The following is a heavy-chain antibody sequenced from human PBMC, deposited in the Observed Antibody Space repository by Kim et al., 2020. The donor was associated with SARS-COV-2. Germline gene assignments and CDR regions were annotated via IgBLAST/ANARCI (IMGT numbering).Heavy chain of an antibody. CDR1: GGSFSSYY. D-gene: IGHD3-3*01. J-gene: IGHJ6*02. CDR2: ISHSGST. CDR3: ATDGITIFGVPSSDEYYGMDV. V-gene: IGHV4-34*01. Sequence: SETLSLTRTVYGGSFSSYYWSWIRQPPGKGLEWIGKISHSGSTNYNPSLKSRVTISVDTSKNQFSLELYSVTAADTALYYCATDGITIFGVPSSDEYYGMDVWGQGTTVTVSS.